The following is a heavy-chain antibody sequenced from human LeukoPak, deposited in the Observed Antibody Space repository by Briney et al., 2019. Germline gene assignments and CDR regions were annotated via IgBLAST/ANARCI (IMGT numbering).Heavy chain of an antibody. D-gene: IGHD1/OR15-1a*01. CDR3: ARDVYGITGTNDAFDI. Sequence: GGSLRLSCAASGFTFSSYWMSWVRQAPGKGLEWVANIKQDGSEKYYVDSVKGRFTISRDNAKNSLYLQMNSLRAEDTAVYYCARDVYGITGTNDAFDIWGQGTMVTVSS. V-gene: IGHV3-7*03. CDR1: GFTFSSYW. CDR2: IKQDGSEK. J-gene: IGHJ3*02.